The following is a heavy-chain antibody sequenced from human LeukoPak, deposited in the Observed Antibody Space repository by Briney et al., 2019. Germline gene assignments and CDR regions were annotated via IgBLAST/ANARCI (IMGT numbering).Heavy chain of an antibody. D-gene: IGHD5-18*01. V-gene: IGHV3-13*01. Sequence: PGRSLRLSCAASGFTFSSYDMHWVRQATGKGLEWVSAIGTAGDTYYPGSVKGRFTISRENAKNSLYLQMNSLRAEDTAVYYCAREGYSYGKIDYYGMDVWGQGTTVTVSS. CDR2: IGTAGDT. CDR3: AREGYSYGKIDYYGMDV. CDR1: GFTFSSYD. J-gene: IGHJ6*02.